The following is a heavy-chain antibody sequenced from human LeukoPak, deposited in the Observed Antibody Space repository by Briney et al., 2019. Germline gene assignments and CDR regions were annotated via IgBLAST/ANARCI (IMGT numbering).Heavy chain of an antibody. Sequence: AGGSLRLSCAASGFTFSSYGMHWVRQAPGKGLEWVSVIWYDGSNKYYADSVKGRFTISRDNSKNTLYLQMNSLRAEDTAVYYCARDSLLRFLEWFPKESAADTYGMDVWGQGTTVTVSS. D-gene: IGHD3-3*01. V-gene: IGHV3-33*01. CDR1: GFTFSSYG. J-gene: IGHJ6*02. CDR3: ARDSLLRFLEWFPKESAADTYGMDV. CDR2: IWYDGSNK.